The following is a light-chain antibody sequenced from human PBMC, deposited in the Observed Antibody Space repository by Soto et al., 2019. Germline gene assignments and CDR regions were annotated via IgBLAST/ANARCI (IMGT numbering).Light chain of an antibody. J-gene: IGKJ4*01. CDR3: QQYESQPMT. CDR1: QSISSW. V-gene: IGKV1-5*03. Sequence: DIQMTQYPSTLSASVGDRVTITCRASQSISSWLAWYQQKPGKAPKLLISKASTLHTGVPPRFSGSGSGTGFTLIISSLQHDDFGTYYCQQYESQPMTFGGGTKVEIK. CDR2: KAS.